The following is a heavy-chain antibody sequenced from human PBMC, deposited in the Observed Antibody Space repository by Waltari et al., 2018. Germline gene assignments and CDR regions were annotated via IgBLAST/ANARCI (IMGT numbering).Heavy chain of an antibody. CDR2: ISSSSSYI. D-gene: IGHD2-15*01. J-gene: IGHJ4*02. Sequence: EVQLVESGGGLVKPGGSLGLSCAASGFTFSTYSLNWVRQAPGKGLEWVSSISSSSSYIYYADSVKGRFTISRDNAKNSLYLQMNSLRAEDTAVYYCARSRSLDYWGQGTLVTVSS. V-gene: IGHV3-21*01. CDR1: GFTFSTYS. CDR3: ARSRSLDY.